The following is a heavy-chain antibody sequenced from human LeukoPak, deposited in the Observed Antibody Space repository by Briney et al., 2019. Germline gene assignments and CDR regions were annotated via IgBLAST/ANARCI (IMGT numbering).Heavy chain of an antibody. V-gene: IGHV3-48*04. CDR2: ISSSSSTI. Sequence: GGSLRLSCAASGFTFSSYSMNWVRQAPGKGLEWVSYISSSSSTIYYADSVKGRFTISRDNAKNSLYLQMSSLRAEDTAVYYCARGAVSYGMDVWGQGTTVTVSS. CDR3: ARGAVSYGMDV. CDR1: GFTFSSYS. J-gene: IGHJ6*02. D-gene: IGHD1-14*01.